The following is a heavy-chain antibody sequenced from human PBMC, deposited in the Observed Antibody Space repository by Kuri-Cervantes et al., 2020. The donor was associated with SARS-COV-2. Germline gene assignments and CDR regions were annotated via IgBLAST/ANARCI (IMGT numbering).Heavy chain of an antibody. Sequence: ESLKISCTVSGGSISSYYWSWIRQPPGKGLEWIGYIYYGGSTNYNPSLKSRVTISVDTSKNQFSLKLSSVTAADTAVYYCARATGGYFDYWGQGTLVTVSS. CDR3: ARATGGYFDY. D-gene: IGHD2-8*02. CDR2: IYYGGST. CDR1: GGSISSYY. V-gene: IGHV4-59*01. J-gene: IGHJ4*02.